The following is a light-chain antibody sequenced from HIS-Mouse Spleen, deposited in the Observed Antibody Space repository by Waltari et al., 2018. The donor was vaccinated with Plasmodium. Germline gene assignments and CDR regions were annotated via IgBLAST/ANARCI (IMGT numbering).Light chain of an antibody. J-gene: IGLJ1*01. V-gene: IGLV2-14*03. CDR3: SSYTSSSTLNYV. CDR2: DVS. CDR1: SSDVGGHTY. Sequence: QSALTQPASVSGSPGQSITISCTGTSSDVGGHTYVSCYQQHPGKAPKLMIYDVSNRPSGVSNRFSGSKSGNTASLTISGLQAEDEADYYCSSYTSSSTLNYVFGTGTKVTVL.